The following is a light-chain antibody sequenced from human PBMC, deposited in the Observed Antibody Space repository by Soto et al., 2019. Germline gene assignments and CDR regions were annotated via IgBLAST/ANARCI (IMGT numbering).Light chain of an antibody. J-gene: IGKJ4*01. CDR2: DAS. V-gene: IGKV3-11*01. Sequence: ILIRQNPTTLPFSPREGVTLSCRASPSVSSYLRWSQQKTGPPPMLLISDASNRATGIPARFSGSGSGTDFTLTISSLEPEDFAVYFCQQHSNWPLTFGGGTRWIS. CDR3: QQHSNWPLT. CDR1: PSVSSY.